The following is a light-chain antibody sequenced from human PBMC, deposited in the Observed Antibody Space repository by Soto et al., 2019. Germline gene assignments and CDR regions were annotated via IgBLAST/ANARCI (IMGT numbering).Light chain of an antibody. Sequence: QTVVTQPPSASGTPGQRVTISCSGSSSNIGSNIVNWYQHLPGTAPKLLMYSNDQRPSGVPERFSGSKSGTSASLAISGLQSEDEADYYCAAWDGSLNGRVFGGGTKLTVL. CDR2: SND. CDR1: SSNIGSNI. CDR3: AAWDGSLNGRV. J-gene: IGLJ3*02. V-gene: IGLV1-44*01.